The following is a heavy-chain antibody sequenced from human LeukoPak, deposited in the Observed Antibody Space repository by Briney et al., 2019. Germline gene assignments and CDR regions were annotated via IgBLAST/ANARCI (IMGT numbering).Heavy chain of an antibody. CDR3: ARADCSSTSCYWEGYYYYGMDV. CDR2: MNPNSGNT. V-gene: IGHV1-8*01. CDR1: GYTFTSYD. D-gene: IGHD2-2*01. Sequence: ASVKVSCKASGYTFTSYDINWVRQATGQGLEWMGWMNPNSGNTGYAQKFQGRVTMTRNTSISTAYMELSSLRSEDTAVYYCARADCSSTSCYWEGYYYYGMDVWGQGTTVTVSS. J-gene: IGHJ6*02.